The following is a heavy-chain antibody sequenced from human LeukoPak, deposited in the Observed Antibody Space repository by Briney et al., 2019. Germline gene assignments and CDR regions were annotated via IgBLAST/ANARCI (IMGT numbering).Heavy chain of an antibody. CDR3: ARNSYGYKAEAFDI. D-gene: IGHD5-18*01. V-gene: IGHV1-18*01. CDR1: VYTVTSYG. J-gene: IGHJ3*02. Sequence: SVKLSCKAAVYTVTSYGISWVRQAPGQGLEWMGWIGAYNGNTNDAQKIQGIVTTTTDTSKSTAYMVLRSLRSDAAAEYYGARNSYGYKAEAFDIWGQGTMVTVSS. CDR2: IGAYNGNT.